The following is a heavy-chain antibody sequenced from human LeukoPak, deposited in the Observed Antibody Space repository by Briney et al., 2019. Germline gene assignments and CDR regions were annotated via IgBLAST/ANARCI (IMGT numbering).Heavy chain of an antibody. Sequence: SETLSLTCTVSGGSISSSSYYWGWIRQPPGKGLEWTGSIYYSGSTYYNPSLKSRVTISVDTSKNQFSLKLSSVTAADTAVYYCARLPGQGAARPGVDYWGQGTLVTVSS. J-gene: IGHJ4*02. CDR2: IYYSGST. CDR1: GGSISSSSYY. D-gene: IGHD6-6*01. V-gene: IGHV4-39*01. CDR3: ARLPGQGAARPGVDY.